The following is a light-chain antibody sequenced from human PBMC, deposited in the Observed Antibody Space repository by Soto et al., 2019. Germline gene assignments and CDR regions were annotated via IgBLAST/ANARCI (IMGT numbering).Light chain of an antibody. CDR2: GAS. CDR3: QQYNNWPPWT. Sequence: EIVMTQAPATLSVSPGEGVTLSCRSSQSVSSRLAWYHQKPGQSPRLLIYGASSRATGIPDRFSGSGSGTEFTLTISSLQSEDFAVYYCQQYNNWPPWTFGQGTKVDIK. CDR1: QSVSSR. V-gene: IGKV3D-15*01. J-gene: IGKJ1*01.